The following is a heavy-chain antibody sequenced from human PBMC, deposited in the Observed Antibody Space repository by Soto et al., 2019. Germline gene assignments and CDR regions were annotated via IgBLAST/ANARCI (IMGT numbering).Heavy chain of an antibody. CDR2: MNPNSGNT. CDR3: ARSSDFLSGFYGMDV. CDR1: GYTFTSYD. D-gene: IGHD3-3*01. Sequence: ASVKVSCKASGYTFTSYDINWVRQATGQGLEWMGWMNPNSGNTGYAQKFQGRVTMTRNTSISTAYMELSSLRSEDTAVYYCARSSDFLSGFYGMDVWGQGTKVTLSS. J-gene: IGHJ6*02. V-gene: IGHV1-8*01.